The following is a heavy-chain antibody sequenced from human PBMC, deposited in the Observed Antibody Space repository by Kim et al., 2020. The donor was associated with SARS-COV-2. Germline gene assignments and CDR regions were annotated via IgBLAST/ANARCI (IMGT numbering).Heavy chain of an antibody. CDR1: GDSVSTTTGN. CDR2: TYFRSKWFY. CDR3: ARKSQGNSFDF. Sequence: SQTLSLTCAISGDSVSTTTGNWNWIRQSPSRGLEWLGRTYFRSKWFYEYAESVKSRMTINADTSKNQIFLQLNSVTVDDSAVYYCARKSQGNSFDFWGQG. V-gene: IGHV6-1*01. J-gene: IGHJ4*02.